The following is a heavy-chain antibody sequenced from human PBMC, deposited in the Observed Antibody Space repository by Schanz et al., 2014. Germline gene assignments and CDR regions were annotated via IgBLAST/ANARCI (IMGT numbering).Heavy chain of an antibody. J-gene: IGHJ4*02. CDR1: GFIVRSNY. Sequence: EVHLVESGGGLVQPGGSLRLSCAVSGFIVRSNYMTWVRQAPGKGLEWVSYIGNGGVTIYYADSVKGRFTISRDNSKNSLYLQMNSLRAEDTAVYYCARIGGSVFDYWAQGTLVTVSS. CDR2: IGNGGVTI. D-gene: IGHD3-10*01. V-gene: IGHV3-48*03. CDR3: ARIGGSVFDY.